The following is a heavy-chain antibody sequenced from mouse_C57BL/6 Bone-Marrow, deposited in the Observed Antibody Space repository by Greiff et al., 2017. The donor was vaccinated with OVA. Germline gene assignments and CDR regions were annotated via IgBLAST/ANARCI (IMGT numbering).Heavy chain of an antibody. J-gene: IGHJ2*01. Sequence: QVQLQQPGAELVRPGTSVKLSCKASGYTFTSYWMHWVKQRPGQGLEWIGVIDPSDSYTNYNQKFKGKATLTVDTSSSTAYMQLSSLTSEDSAVYYCVGALLGHYWGQGTTLTVSS. CDR2: IDPSDSYT. CDR3: VGALLGHY. CDR1: GYTFTSYW. D-gene: IGHD4-1*01. V-gene: IGHV1-59*01.